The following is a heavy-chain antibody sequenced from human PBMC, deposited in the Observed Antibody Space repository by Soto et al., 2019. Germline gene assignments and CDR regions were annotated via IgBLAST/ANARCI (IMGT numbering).Heavy chain of an antibody. CDR3: ARGDQCGSTRCYPYYFDY. CDR2: VSHSGST. V-gene: IGHV4-34*01. J-gene: IGHJ4*02. D-gene: IGHD2-2*01. CDR1: GASFSDYY. Sequence: QVQLQQWGAGQLKPSETLALTCAVYGASFSDYYWSWIRQPPGKGLECIGEVSHSGSTNYSPSLKSRVTISLDTSKKQFSLNLASVTAADTAVYYCARGDQCGSTRCYPYYFDYWGRGTPVTVSS.